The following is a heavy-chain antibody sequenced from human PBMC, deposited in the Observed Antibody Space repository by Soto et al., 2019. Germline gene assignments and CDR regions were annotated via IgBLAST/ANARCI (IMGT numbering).Heavy chain of an antibody. V-gene: IGHV4-4*02. CDR2: IYHSGST. Sequence: QVQLQESGPGLVKPSGTLSLTCAVSGGSISSSNWWSWVRQPPGKGLEWIGEIYHSGSTNYNPSLKSRVPISVDQSKNQFSRKLSSVTAADTAVYYCARKNSGYDSYFDYWGQGTLVTVSS. D-gene: IGHD5-12*01. CDR1: GGSISSSNW. CDR3: ARKNSGYDSYFDY. J-gene: IGHJ4*02.